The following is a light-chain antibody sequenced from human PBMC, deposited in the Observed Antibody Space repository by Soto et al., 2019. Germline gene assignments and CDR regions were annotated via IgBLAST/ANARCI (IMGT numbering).Light chain of an antibody. CDR2: EVS. J-gene: IGLJ1*01. V-gene: IGLV2-14*01. CDR1: SSDVGGYNY. CDR3: SSYTTSSALYV. Sequence: QSALTQPASVSGSPGQSITISCSGTSSDVGGYNYVSWYQQYPGKAPKLMIYEVSNRPSGVSNRFSGSKSDNTASLTISGLQAEDEGDYYCSSYTTSSALYVFGTGTKVTVL.